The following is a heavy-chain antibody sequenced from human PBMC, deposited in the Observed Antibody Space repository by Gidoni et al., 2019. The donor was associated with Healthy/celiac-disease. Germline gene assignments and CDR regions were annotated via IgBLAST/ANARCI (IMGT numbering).Heavy chain of an antibody. V-gene: IGHV5-51*01. D-gene: IGHD5-12*01. CDR3: ARLGYSGYDSHFYYYYYGMDV. J-gene: IGHJ6*02. Sequence: EVQLVQSGAEVKKPGESLKISCKGSGYSFTSYWIGWVRQMPGQGLEWMGIIYPGDADTRYSPSFQCQVTISADKSISTAYLQWSSLKASDTAMYYCARLGYSGYDSHFYYYYYGMDVWGQGTTVTVSS. CDR2: IYPGDADT. CDR1: GYSFTSYW.